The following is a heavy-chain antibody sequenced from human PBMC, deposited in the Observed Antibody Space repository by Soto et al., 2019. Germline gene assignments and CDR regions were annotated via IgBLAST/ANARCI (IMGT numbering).Heavy chain of an antibody. Sequence: QVQLQESGPGLVKPSETLSLTCTVSGGSISSYYWSWIRQPPGKGLEWIGYIYYSGSTNYNPSLKSRVTISVDTSKNQFSLKLRSVTAADTAVYYCARRYGDCFDYWGQGTLVTVSS. V-gene: IGHV4-59*08. J-gene: IGHJ4*02. CDR2: IYYSGST. CDR3: ARRYGDCFDY. CDR1: GGSISSYY. D-gene: IGHD4-17*01.